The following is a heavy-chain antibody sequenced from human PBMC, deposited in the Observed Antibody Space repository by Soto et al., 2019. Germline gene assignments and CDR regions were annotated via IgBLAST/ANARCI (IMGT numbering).Heavy chain of an antibody. CDR1: GFTFSNYA. V-gene: IGHV3-23*01. D-gene: IGHD4-17*01. J-gene: IGHJ6*02. CDR3: AKDSTVTTSLYYYYCGLDV. CDR2: ISGRGGST. Sequence: EVQLLESGGGLVQPGGSLRLSCTASGFTFSNYAMSWVRQAPDKGLEWVSAISGRGGSTYYADSVKGRFTISRDNSKNMLFLQMNSLRAEDTALYYCAKDSTVTTSLYYYYCGLDVWGQGTTVTVSS.